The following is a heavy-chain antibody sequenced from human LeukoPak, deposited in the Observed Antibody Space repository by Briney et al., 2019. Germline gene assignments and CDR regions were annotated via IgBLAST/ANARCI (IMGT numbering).Heavy chain of an antibody. J-gene: IGHJ4*02. V-gene: IGHV2-5*02. CDR1: GFSLSTSGVG. Sequence: SGPTLVKPTQTLTLTCTFSGFSLSTSGVGVGWIRQPPGKALEWLALIYWDDDKRYSPPLKSRLTITKDTSKNQVVLTMTSMDPVDTATYYCAHSDCSGGSCPFDYWGQGTLVTVSS. D-gene: IGHD2-15*01. CDR2: IYWDDDK. CDR3: AHSDCSGGSCPFDY.